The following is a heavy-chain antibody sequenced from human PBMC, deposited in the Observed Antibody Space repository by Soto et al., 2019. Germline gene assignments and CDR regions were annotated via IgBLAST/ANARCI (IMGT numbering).Heavy chain of an antibody. Sequence: QVQLVESGGGVVQPGRSLRLSCAASGFTFSTYGMHWVRQAPGKGLEWVAIISYDGSNKYYADSVKGRFTISRDNAKYTLYRQTNSLRAEDTAVYYCAQDLVAMIVVAPLDYWGQGTLVTVSS. CDR3: AQDLVAMIVVAPLDY. D-gene: IGHD3-22*01. V-gene: IGHV3-30*18. J-gene: IGHJ4*02. CDR1: GFTFSTYG. CDR2: ISYDGSNK.